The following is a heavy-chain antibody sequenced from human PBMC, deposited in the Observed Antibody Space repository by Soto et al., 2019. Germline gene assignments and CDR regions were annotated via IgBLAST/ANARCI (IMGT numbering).Heavy chain of an antibody. D-gene: IGHD2-15*01. V-gene: IGHV4-31*03. CDR3: ARDKCSGGSCHFDY. J-gene: IGHJ4*02. CDR1: GGSISSGGYY. CDR2: IYYSGST. Sequence: TLSLTCTVSGGSISSGGYYWSWIRQHPGKGLEWIGYIYYSGSTYYNPSLKSRVTISVDTSKNQFSMKLSSVTDADTAVYYCARDKCSGGSCHFDYWGQGTLFTVSS.